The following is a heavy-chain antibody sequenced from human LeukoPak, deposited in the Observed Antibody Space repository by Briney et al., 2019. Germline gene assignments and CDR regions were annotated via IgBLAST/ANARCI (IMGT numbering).Heavy chain of an antibody. D-gene: IGHD2-8*02. CDR3: ARGGVSGGAFDI. V-gene: IGHV1-2*02. CDR1: GYTFTDYH. J-gene: IGHJ3*02. Sequence: ASVKVSCKASGYTFTDYHIHWVRQAPGQGLEWLGWIYPNSGGTNYAQKFQGRVTVTRDTSISATYMELTRLRSDDTAIYYCARGGVSGGAFDIWGQGTMVTVSS. CDR2: IYPNSGGT.